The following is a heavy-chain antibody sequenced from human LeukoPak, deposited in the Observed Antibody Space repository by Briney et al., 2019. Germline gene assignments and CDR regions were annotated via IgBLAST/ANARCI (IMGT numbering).Heavy chain of an antibody. Sequence: GGSLRLSCAASGFTFSSYSMNWVRQAPGKGLEWVSYISSSSSTIYYADSVKGRFTISRDNAKNSLYLQMNSLRAEDTAVYYCARAFGSSWSNWFDPWGQGTLVTVSS. J-gene: IGHJ5*02. V-gene: IGHV3-48*01. CDR1: GFTFSSYS. CDR2: ISSSSSTI. CDR3: ARAFGSSWSNWFDP. D-gene: IGHD6-13*01.